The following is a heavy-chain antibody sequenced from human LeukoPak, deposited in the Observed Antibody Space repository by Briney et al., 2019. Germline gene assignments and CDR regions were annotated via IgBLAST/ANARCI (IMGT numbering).Heavy chain of an antibody. J-gene: IGHJ4*02. CDR2: IIPIFGTA. CDR3: ARGYYYDSSGYYYFDN. D-gene: IGHD3-22*01. V-gene: IGHV1-69*05. CDR1: GGTFSSYA. Sequence: SVKVSCKASGGTFSSYAISWVRQAPGQGLEWMGRIIPIFGTANYAQKFQGRVTITTDESTSTAYMELSSLRSEDTAVYYCARGYYYDSSGYYYFDNRGQGTLVTVSS.